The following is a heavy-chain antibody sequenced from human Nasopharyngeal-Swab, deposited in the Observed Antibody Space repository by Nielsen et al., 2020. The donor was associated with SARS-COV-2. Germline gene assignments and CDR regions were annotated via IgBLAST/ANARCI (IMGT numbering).Heavy chain of an antibody. V-gene: IGHV3-74*01. Sequence: WIRPPPGKGLVWVSRINSDGSSTTYADSVKGRFTISRDNAKNTLYLQMNSLRDEDTAVYYCARDYYDYVWGSYRYLGYFDYWGQGTLVTVSS. D-gene: IGHD3-16*02. J-gene: IGHJ4*02. CDR3: ARDYYDYVWGSYRYLGYFDY. CDR2: INSDGSST.